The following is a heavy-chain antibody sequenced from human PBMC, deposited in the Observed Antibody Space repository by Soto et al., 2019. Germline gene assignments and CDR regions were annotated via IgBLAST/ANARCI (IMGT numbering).Heavy chain of an antibody. V-gene: IGHV1-69*01. J-gene: IGHJ5*02. CDR2: IIPIFGTA. Sequence: QVQLVQSGAEVKKPGSSVKVSCKASGGTFSSYAISWVRQAPGQGLEWMGGIIPIFGTANYAQRFQGRVTITADESTSTAYMELSSLRSEDTGVYYCARDRGSPRCSSTSCYTSSSWFDAWGQGTLVTVSS. D-gene: IGHD2-2*02. CDR3: ARDRGSPRCSSTSCYTSSSWFDA. CDR1: GGTFSSYA.